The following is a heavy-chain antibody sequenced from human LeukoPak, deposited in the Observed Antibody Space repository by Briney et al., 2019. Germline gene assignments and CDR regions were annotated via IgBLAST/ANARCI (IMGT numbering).Heavy chain of an antibody. CDR3: AREAPGIAAAPEGAFDI. V-gene: IGHV3-66*01. CDR2: IYSGGST. CDR1: GFTVSSNY. Sequence: GGSLRLSCAASGFTVSSNYMSWVRQAPGKGLEWVSVIYSGGSTYYADSVKGRFTISRDNSKNTLYLQMNSLRAEDTAVYYCAREAPGIAAAPEGAFDIWGQGTMVTVSS. J-gene: IGHJ3*02. D-gene: IGHD6-13*01.